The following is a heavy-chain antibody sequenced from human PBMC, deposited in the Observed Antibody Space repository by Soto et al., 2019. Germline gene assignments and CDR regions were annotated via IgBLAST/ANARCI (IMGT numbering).Heavy chain of an antibody. D-gene: IGHD3-10*01. CDR1: GASISSYY. CDR3: ARFYGSGSPSRFDP. CDR2: IHYSGST. J-gene: IGHJ5*02. Sequence: QVQLQESGPGLVKPSETLSLTCTVSGASISSYYWTWIRQPPGKGLEWIGYIHYSGSTNYNPSLTSRVTISVDTSKNQFSLKLSSVTAADTAVYYCARFYGSGSPSRFDPWGQGTLVTVSS. V-gene: IGHV4-59*01.